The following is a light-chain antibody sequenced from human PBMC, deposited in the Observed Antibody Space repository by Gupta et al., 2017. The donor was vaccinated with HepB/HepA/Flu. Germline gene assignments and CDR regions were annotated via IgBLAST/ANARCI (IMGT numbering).Light chain of an antibody. CDR2: DAS. CDR1: QSVSSY. Sequence: ELVLTQSPASLSLSPGERATLSCRASQSVSSYLAWYQQKPVQAPRLLIYDASNRATGIPARFSGSGSGTDFTLTISSLGPEDFAVYYCQQRSNWPPTFGPGTKVDIK. V-gene: IGKV3-11*01. J-gene: IGKJ3*01. CDR3: QQRSNWPPT.